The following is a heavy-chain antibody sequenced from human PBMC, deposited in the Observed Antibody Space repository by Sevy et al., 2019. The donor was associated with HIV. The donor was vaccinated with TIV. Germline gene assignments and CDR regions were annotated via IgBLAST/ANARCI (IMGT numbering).Heavy chain of an antibody. Sequence: ASVKVSCKASGYTFTNYAMNWMRQAPGQGLEWVGWINPTTGNPTYAPGFTGRFVFSLDISVSTAYMEISSLKADDTAVYYCATTRGRSGYYYAFDYSGQGTLVTVSS. CDR2: INPTTGNP. CDR3: ATTRGRSGYYYAFDY. V-gene: IGHV7-4-1*02. CDR1: GYTFTNYA. D-gene: IGHD3-22*01. J-gene: IGHJ4*02.